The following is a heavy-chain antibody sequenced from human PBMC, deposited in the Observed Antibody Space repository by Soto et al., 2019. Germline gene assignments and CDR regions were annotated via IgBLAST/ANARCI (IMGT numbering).Heavy chain of an antibody. CDR3: ARDGGVVAPAAGPYYYYGMDV. V-gene: IGHV4-61*08. D-gene: IGHD2-2*01. J-gene: IGHJ6*02. CDR2: IYDSGST. CDR1: GGTISSGGYS. Sequence: SETMCLPCTVSGGTISSGGYSWLWIQQPPGKGLECIGYIYDSGSTNYNPSLKSRVTISVDTSKNQFSLKLSSVTAADTAVYYCARDGGVVAPAAGPYYYYGMDVWGQGTTVT.